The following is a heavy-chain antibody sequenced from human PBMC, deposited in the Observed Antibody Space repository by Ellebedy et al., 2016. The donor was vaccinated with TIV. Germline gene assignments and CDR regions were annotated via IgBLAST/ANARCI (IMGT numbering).Heavy chain of an antibody. V-gene: IGHV4-30-2*01. Sequence: SETLSLXXAVSGGSISSGGYSWSWIRQPPGKGLEWIGYIYHSGSTYYNPSLKSRVTISVDRSKNQFSLKLSSVTAADTAVYYCARVNGITGTTFDPWGRGTLVTVSS. CDR1: GGSISSGGYS. D-gene: IGHD1-7*01. J-gene: IGHJ5*02. CDR3: ARVNGITGTTFDP. CDR2: IYHSGST.